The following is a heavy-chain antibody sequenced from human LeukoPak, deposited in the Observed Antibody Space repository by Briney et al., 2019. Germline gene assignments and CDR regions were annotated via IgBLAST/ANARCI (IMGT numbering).Heavy chain of an antibody. CDR2: MNPNSDNA. CDR3: ARNVRDTGAFDY. CDR1: GYTFTSYD. J-gene: IGHJ4*02. Sequence: ASVKVSCKASGYTFTSYDINWVRQAPGQGLEWMGWMNPNSDNAGYAQKFQGRVTMTRNPSISTAYMELSSLRSEDTAVYYCARNVRDTGAFDYWGQGTLVTVSS. D-gene: IGHD5-18*01. V-gene: IGHV1-8*01.